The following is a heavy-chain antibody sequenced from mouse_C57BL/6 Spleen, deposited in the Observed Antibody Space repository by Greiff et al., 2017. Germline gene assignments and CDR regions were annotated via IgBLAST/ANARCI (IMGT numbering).Heavy chain of an antibody. D-gene: IGHD3-3*01. CDR1: GYAFSSSW. CDR3: ARAGTYYAMDY. CDR2: IYPGDGDT. V-gene: IGHV1-82*01. J-gene: IGHJ4*01. Sequence: LQESGPELVKPGASVKISCKASGYAFSSSWMNWVKQRPGKGLEWIGRIYPGDGDTNYNGKFKGKATLTADKSSSTAYMQLSSLTSEDSAVYFCARAGTYYAMDYWGQGTSVTVSS.